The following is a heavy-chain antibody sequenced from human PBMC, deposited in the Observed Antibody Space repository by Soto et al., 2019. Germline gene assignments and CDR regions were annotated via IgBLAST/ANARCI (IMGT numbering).Heavy chain of an antibody. CDR1: GFTFSSYG. CDR2: IWYDGSNK. D-gene: IGHD6-13*01. V-gene: IGHV3-33*01. Sequence: QVQLVESGGGVVQPGRSLRLSCAASGFTFSSYGMHWVRQAPGKGLEWVAVIWYDGSNKYYADSVKGRFTISRDNSKNTLYLQMNSLRADDTAVYYCARGGYEQPFDPWGQGTLVTVSS. J-gene: IGHJ5*02. CDR3: ARGGYEQPFDP.